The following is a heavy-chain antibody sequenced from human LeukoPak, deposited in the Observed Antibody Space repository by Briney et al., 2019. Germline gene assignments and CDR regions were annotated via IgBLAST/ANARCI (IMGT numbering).Heavy chain of an antibody. CDR2: ISGRGGST. V-gene: IGHV3-23*01. Sequence: PGGSLRLSCAASGFTLSSYAMSCVRQAPGKGREGVSSISGRGGSTYYADSVKGRFTISRDNSKNTLYLQMNSLRAEDTAVYYCAKSGKSSRLTIFGVVRPYYFDYWGQGTLVTVSS. CDR3: AKSGKSSRLTIFGVVRPYYFDY. D-gene: IGHD3-3*01. J-gene: IGHJ4*02. CDR1: GFTLSSYA.